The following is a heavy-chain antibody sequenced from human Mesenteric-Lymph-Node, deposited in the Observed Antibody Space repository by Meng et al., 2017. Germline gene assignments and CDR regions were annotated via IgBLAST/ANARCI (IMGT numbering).Heavy chain of an antibody. Sequence: SETLSLTCAVSGGSISSSNWWSWVRQPPGKGLEWIGEINHSGSTNYNPSLKSRVTISVDTSKNQFSLKLSSVTAADTAVYYCARDQWQQWLITKDYYYYYGMDVWGQGTTVTVSS. CDR3: ARDQWQQWLITKDYYYYYGMDV. J-gene: IGHJ6*02. CDR2: INHSGST. CDR1: GGSISSSNW. D-gene: IGHD6-19*01. V-gene: IGHV4-4*02.